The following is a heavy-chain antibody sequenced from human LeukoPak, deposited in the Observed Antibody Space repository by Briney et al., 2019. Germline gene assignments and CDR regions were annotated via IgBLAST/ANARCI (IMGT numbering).Heavy chain of an antibody. J-gene: IGHJ4*02. Sequence: SETLSFTCSVSGVSIRSYYWSWIRQPPGKGLEWIGYIYYSGSTNYNPSLKSRVTMSLDTSKNQFSLTLTSVTPADTAVYYCARAYFDWRYYFDYWGQGTLVAVSS. V-gene: IGHV4-59*01. CDR2: IYYSGST. CDR3: ARAYFDWRYYFDY. D-gene: IGHD3-9*01. CDR1: GVSIRSYY.